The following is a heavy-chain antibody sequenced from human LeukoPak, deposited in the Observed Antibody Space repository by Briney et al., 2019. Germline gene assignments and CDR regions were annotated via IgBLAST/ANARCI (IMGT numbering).Heavy chain of an antibody. CDR2: NNVANGDT. CDR3: ASKPRGESRPFDY. D-gene: IGHD3-16*01. V-gene: IGHV1-3*01. J-gene: IGHJ4*02. Sequence: ASVKASCKASGYTFTAHAVHWVRQAPGQRLEWMGWNNVANGDTGYSQKFQDRVTITRDTSASTGYMEMSSLISEDTAVYYCASKPRGESRPFDYWGQGTLVTVSS. CDR1: GYTFTAHA.